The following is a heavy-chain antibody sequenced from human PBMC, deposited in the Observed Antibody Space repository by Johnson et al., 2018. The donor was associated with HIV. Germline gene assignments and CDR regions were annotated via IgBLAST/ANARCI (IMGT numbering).Heavy chain of an antibody. V-gene: IGHV3-30-3*01. CDR1: GFTFSSYA. Sequence: QVQLVESGGGVVQPGRSLRLSCAASGFTFSSYAMHWVRQAPGKGLEWVAVISYDGSNKYYAYSVKGRFTISRDNSKNTLYLQMNSLRAEDTAVYYFARDVMYYYDSSGYSGAFDIWGQGTMVTVSS. J-gene: IGHJ3*02. CDR3: ARDVMYYYDSSGYSGAFDI. CDR2: ISYDGSNK. D-gene: IGHD3-22*01.